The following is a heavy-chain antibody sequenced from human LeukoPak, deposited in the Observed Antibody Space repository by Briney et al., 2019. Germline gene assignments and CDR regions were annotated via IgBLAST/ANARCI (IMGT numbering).Heavy chain of an antibody. CDR2: INGDGTMT. D-gene: IGHD1-20*01. J-gene: IGHJ6*02. CDR3: ATDNWYVMNL. Sequence: GGSLRLSCAASRFTGPPFSAHWMHWVRQAPGQGLMWVSHINGDGTMTTYAASVKGRFIISRDNAKNTLFLQMDSLRLEDTAVYFCATDNWYVMNLWGQGTTVTVSS. V-gene: IGHV3-74*01. CDR1: RFTGPPFSAHW.